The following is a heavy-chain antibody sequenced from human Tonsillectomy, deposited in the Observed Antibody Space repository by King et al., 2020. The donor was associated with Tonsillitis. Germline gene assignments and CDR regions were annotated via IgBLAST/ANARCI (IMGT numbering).Heavy chain of an antibody. CDR1: GFTFSSYT. CDR2: ITGSGGDT. Sequence: VQLVESGGGLVQPGGSLRLSCAASGFTFSSYTMSWVRQAPGKGLEWVSGITGSGGDTYYADSVKGRFTISRDNSKNTVYLQMNKLRAEDTAIYYCAKDHGVGSGSSPFDFWGQGPLVTVSS. CDR3: AKDHGVGSGSSPFDF. D-gene: IGHD3-22*01. V-gene: IGHV3-23*04. J-gene: IGHJ4*02.